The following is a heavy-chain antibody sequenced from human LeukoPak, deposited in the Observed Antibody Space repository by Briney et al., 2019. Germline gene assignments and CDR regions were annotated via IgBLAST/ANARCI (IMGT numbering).Heavy chain of an antibody. CDR2: ISAYNGNT. D-gene: IGHD3-10*01. CDR1: GYTFTSYG. CDR3: ARDNQGITMVRGVPFDY. J-gene: IGHJ4*02. V-gene: IGHV1-18*04. Sequence: ASVKVSCKASGYTFTSYGISSVRQAPGQGLEWMGWISAYNGNTNYAQKLQGRVNMTTNTSTSTAYMELRSLRSDDTAVYYCARDNQGITMVRGVPFDYWGQGTLVTVSS.